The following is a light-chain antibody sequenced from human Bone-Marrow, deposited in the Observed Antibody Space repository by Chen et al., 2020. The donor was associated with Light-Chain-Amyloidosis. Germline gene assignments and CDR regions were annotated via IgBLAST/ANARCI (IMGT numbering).Light chain of an antibody. CDR2: DAS. CDR1: QNIRKW. V-gene: IGKV1-5*01. J-gene: IGKJ2*01. Sequence: DIQMPQFPSTLSASVGDSVTITCRASQNIRKWVAWYQQKPGKAPNLLIYDASNLESGVPSRFSGSGSGTEFTLTISSLQPDDFATYYCRQYNAFSMYTFGPGTKLEIK. CDR3: RQYNAFSMYT.